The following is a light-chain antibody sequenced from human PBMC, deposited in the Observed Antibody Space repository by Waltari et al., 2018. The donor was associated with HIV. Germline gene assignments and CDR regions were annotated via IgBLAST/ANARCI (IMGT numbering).Light chain of an antibody. J-gene: IGLJ2*01. Sequence: QSVLTQPASVSGTPGQRVTLSCSGSSSIIGSNTVSWYQQLPEAAPKLFIFGDDRRPTGVTGRLSGSKACTSASQAISGLQVEDEAVYSEGVWDDSRGSQAVFGGGTMLTVL. CDR3: GVWDDSRGSQAV. CDR1: SSIIGSNT. CDR2: GDD. V-gene: IGLV1-44*01.